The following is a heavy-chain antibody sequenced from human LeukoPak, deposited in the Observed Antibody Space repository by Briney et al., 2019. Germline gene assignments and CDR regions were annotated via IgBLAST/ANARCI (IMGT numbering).Heavy chain of an antibody. CDR2: IYTSGST. CDR3: ARDSWVYSSSWYRESGYFDY. CDR1: GGSISSYY. D-gene: IGHD6-13*01. Sequence: SETLSLTCTVSGGSISSYYWSWIRQPAGNGLEWIGRIYTSGSTNYNPSLKSRVTMSVDTSKNQFSLKLSSVTAADTAVYYCARDSWVYSSSWYRESGYFDYWGQGTLVTVSS. J-gene: IGHJ4*02. V-gene: IGHV4-4*07.